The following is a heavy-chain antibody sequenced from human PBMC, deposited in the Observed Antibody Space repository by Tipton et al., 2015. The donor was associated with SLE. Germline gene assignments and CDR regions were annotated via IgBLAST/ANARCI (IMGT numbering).Heavy chain of an antibody. J-gene: IGHJ6*02. Sequence: TLSLTCTVSSRSISSSSYYWGWIRQPPGKGLEWIGSVFYRGNTFYNPSLKSRVTISVDTSKNQFSLKLTSVTAADTAVYYCASTEPYYYYYGMDVWGQGTTVTVSS. V-gene: IGHV4-39*01. CDR1: SRSISSSSYY. CDR3: ASTEPYYYYYGMDV. CDR2: VFYRGNT. D-gene: IGHD1-14*01.